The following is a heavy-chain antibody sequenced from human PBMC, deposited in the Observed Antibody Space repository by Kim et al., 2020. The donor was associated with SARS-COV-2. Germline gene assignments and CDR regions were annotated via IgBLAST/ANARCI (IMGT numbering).Heavy chain of an antibody. D-gene: IGHD2-15*01. CDR2: INAANGNT. CDR3: ARGFCNDVNCFNWFDP. Sequence: ASVKVSCKASGNIFNRYVMHWVRQAPGQSLEWMGWINAANGNTKYSQKFQGRVTITWDTSARTAYMDLSSLTPEDTAVYYCARGFCNDVNCFNWFDPWGQGTLVTVSS. J-gene: IGHJ5*02. CDR1: GNIFNRYV. V-gene: IGHV1-3*01.